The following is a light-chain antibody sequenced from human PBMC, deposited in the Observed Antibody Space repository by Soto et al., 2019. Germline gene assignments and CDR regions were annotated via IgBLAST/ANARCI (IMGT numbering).Light chain of an antibody. CDR1: LSVSSW. CDR2: KAS. Sequence: DIQMTQSPSTLSASVGDRVTITCRASLSVSSWLAWYQQKPGKAPKLLIYKASSLASGVPSRFRGSRSGTEFNLTISSLQPDDFATYYCQQYNSYSWTFGQGTKVEIK. CDR3: QQYNSYSWT. J-gene: IGKJ1*01. V-gene: IGKV1-5*03.